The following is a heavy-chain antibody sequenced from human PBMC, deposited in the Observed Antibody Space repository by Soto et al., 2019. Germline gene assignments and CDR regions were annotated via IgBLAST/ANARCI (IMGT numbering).Heavy chain of an antibody. J-gene: IGHJ6*02. Sequence: QVQLVQSGAEVKKPGASVKVSCKASGYTFTSYDINWVRQATGQGLEWMGWMNPNSGNTGYEQKFQGRVTMKKNTSKSTAYTEMSSLRSEDTAVYYCARAREYYYGMDVWGQGTKVTVSS. CDR1: GYTFTSYD. CDR3: ARAREYYYGMDV. V-gene: IGHV1-8*01. CDR2: MNPNSGNT.